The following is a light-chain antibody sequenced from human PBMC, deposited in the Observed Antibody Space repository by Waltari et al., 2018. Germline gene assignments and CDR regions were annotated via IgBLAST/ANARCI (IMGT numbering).Light chain of an antibody. J-gene: IGKJ1*01. Sequence: IVMTQSPASLSVSTGERATLSCRASQTVRSNLAWYQQKPGQAPRLLIYNASTRATGVPARFSGSGCGTEFTLSSSSLQSEDVAVYCCQQYHDWPPRTFGQGTKVEVK. CDR3: QQYHDWPPRT. V-gene: IGKV3-15*01. CDR1: QTVRSN. CDR2: NAS.